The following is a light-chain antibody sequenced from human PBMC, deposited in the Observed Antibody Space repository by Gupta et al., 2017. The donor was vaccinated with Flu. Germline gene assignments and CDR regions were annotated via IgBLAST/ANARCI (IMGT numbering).Light chain of an antibody. V-gene: IGKV6-21*01. CDR1: QSIGSS. Sequence: EIVLTQSPDFQSVTPKEQVTITCRASQSIGSSLHWYQQKPGQSPKLRIKHASQSFSGVPSRFSGSGFGTDFTPIINSLEAEDAATYYCHQSSELPHTFGQGTKLEIK. CDR2: HAS. CDR3: HQSSELPHT. J-gene: IGKJ2*01.